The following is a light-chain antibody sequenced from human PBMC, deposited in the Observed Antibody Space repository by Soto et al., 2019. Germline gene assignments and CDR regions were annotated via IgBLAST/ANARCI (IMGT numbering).Light chain of an antibody. CDR3: QQYGSSPLT. V-gene: IGKV3-20*01. J-gene: IGKJ4*01. CDR2: DAS. Sequence: EIVLTQSPGTLSLSPGERATLSCRASQSVSSSYLAWYQHRPGQAPRLLIYDASTRATGIPDRFSGSGSGTDFTLTISRLEPEDFAVYYCQQYGSSPLTFGGGTKVEI. CDR1: QSVSSSY.